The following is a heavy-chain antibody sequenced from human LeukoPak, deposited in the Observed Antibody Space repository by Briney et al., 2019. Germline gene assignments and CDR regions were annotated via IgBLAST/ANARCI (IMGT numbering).Heavy chain of an antibody. J-gene: IGHJ3*02. V-gene: IGHV3-11*01. D-gene: IGHD6-19*01. CDR3: ARDGYSSGWPFRTSHDDAFDI. CDR1: GFTFSTYV. CDR2: ISSSGSTI. Sequence: GGSLRLSCEASGFTFSTYVMSWIRQAPGKGLEWVSYISSSGSTIYYADSVKGRFTISRDNAKNSLYLQMNSLRAEDTAVYYCARDGYSSGWPFRTSHDDAFDIWGQGTMVTVSS.